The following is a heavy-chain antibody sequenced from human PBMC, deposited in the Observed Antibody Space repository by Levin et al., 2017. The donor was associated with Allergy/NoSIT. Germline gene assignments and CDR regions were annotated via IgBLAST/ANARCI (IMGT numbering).Heavy chain of an antibody. CDR3: ARVYGDHALGWFDP. D-gene: IGHD4-17*01. V-gene: IGHV4-61*03. J-gene: IGHJ5*02. CDR2: IHHTGST. Sequence: LSLPFPFSFFSFLPPSSYWTWIRQPPGKGLEWIGYIHHTGSTTYNASLQSRVLLSFDKSENHFSLKVNSVTAADTAMYYCARVYGDHALGWFDPWGQGILVTVSS. CDR1: FFSFLPPSSY.